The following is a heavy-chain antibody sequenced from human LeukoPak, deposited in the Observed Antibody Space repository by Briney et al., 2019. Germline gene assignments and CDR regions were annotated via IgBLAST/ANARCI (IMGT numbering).Heavy chain of an antibody. Sequence: ASVKVSCKASGGTFSSSAISWVRQAPGQGLEWMGGIIPMFGTRNYAQKFQGRVTITADESTSTAYMELSSLRSEDTALYYCARSDPYCSSTSCRPLAASWGQGTLVTVSS. CDR2: IIPMFGTR. J-gene: IGHJ4*02. CDR1: GGTFSSSA. D-gene: IGHD2-2*01. V-gene: IGHV1-69*13. CDR3: ARSDPYCSSTSCRPLAAS.